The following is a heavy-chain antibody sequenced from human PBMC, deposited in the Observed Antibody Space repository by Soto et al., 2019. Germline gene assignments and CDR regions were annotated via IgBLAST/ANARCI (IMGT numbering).Heavy chain of an antibody. CDR1: GFTFSSYV. Sequence: PGGSLRLSCAASGFTFSSYVMHWVRQAPGKGLEWVAVISYDGSNKYSADSVKGRFTISRDNSKNTLYLQMNSLRAEDTAVYYCARDLRDCSGGSCYSSHYFDYWGQGTLVTVSS. D-gene: IGHD2-15*01. CDR3: ARDLRDCSGGSCYSSHYFDY. J-gene: IGHJ4*02. V-gene: IGHV3-30-3*01. CDR2: ISYDGSNK.